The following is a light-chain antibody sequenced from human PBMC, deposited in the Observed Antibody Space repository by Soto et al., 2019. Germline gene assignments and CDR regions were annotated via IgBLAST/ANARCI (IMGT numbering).Light chain of an antibody. V-gene: IGKV3-15*01. J-gene: IGKJ2*01. Sequence: EVVMTQSPATLSVSPGERATLSCRASQSVSSNLVWYQQKPGQAPRLLIYGASTRATGSPARFSGSGSGTEFTLTISSLQSEDFAVYYCQHYNNWPPYTFGQGTKLEIK. CDR2: GAS. CDR1: QSVSSN. CDR3: QHYNNWPPYT.